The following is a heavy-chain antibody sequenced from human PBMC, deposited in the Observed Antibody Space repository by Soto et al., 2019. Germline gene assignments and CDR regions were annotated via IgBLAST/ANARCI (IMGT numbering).Heavy chain of an antibody. CDR2: INPSGGST. CDR3: ARARERGSMDTAMVTLFDY. Sequence: QVQLVQSGAEVKKPGASVKVSCKASGYTFTSYYMHWVRQAPGQGLEWMEIINPSGGSTSYAQKFQGRVTMTRDTSTSTVYMELSSLRSEDTAVYYCARARERGSMDTAMVTLFDYWGQGTLVTVSS. CDR1: GYTFTSYY. V-gene: IGHV1-46*01. D-gene: IGHD5-18*01. J-gene: IGHJ4*02.